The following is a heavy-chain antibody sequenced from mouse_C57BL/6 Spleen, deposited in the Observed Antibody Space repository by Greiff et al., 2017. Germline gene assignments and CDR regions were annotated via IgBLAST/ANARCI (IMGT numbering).Heavy chain of an antibody. Sequence: QVQLQQSGAELVRPGTSVKVSCKASGYAFTNYLIEWVKQRPGQGLEWIGVINPGSGGTNYNEKFKGKATLTADKSSSTAYMQLSSLTSEDSAVYFCARGGYGSRWYFDVWGTGTMVTVSS. CDR1: GYAFTNYL. V-gene: IGHV1-54*01. CDR2: INPGSGGT. J-gene: IGHJ1*03. CDR3: ARGGYGSRWYFDV. D-gene: IGHD1-1*01.